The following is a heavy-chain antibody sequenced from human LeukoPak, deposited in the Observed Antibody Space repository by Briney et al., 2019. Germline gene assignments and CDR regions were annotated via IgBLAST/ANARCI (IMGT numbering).Heavy chain of an antibody. CDR1: GYTFTSYG. CDR2: MNPNSGNT. Sequence: GASVKVSCKASGYTFTSYGINWVRQATGQGLEWMGWMNPNSGNTGYAQEFQGRVTITRNTSISTAYMELSSLRSEDTAVYYCARAHDSSGYYGAFDIWGQGTMVTVSS. V-gene: IGHV1-8*03. D-gene: IGHD3-22*01. J-gene: IGHJ3*02. CDR3: ARAHDSSGYYGAFDI.